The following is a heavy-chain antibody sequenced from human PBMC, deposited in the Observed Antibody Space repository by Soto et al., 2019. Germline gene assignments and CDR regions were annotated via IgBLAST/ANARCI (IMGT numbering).Heavy chain of an antibody. J-gene: IGHJ5*02. CDR3: ARSLFP. Sequence: WTWIRPHPGKGLEWIGNIYYSGSTYYNPSLKSRVTISVNTSKNQFSLTLSSVTAADTAVYYCARSLFPWGQGTLVTVSS. V-gene: IGHV4-31*02. CDR2: IYYSGST.